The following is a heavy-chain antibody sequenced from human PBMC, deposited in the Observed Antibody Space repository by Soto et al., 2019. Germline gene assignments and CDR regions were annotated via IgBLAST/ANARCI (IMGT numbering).Heavy chain of an antibody. J-gene: IGHJ4*02. CDR2: IRYDGSNI. CDR1: GNIFSGFG. CDR3: ERDGVGATVFFGYLDC. V-gene: IGHV3-33*01. D-gene: IGHD1-26*01. Sequence: QVQLEESGGGVVQPGRSLKLSCEASGNIFSGFGMHWVRQAPGKGLEWVAVIRYDGSNIYYADSVQGRFTIPRDNSKNTLNLQMNSLRAEDTAVYYCERDGVGATVFFGYLDCWGQGALVTVSS.